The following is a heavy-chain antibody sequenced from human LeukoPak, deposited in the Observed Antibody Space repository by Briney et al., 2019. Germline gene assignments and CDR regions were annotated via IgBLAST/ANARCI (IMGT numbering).Heavy chain of an antibody. CDR2: LSYDGTKK. CDR3: ARDHDTVGIV. J-gene: IGHJ4*02. Sequence: GGSLRLSCTASGFTFSSYPMHWVRQASGKGLEWVAGLSYDGTKKYYADSVKGRFSISRDNSKSTLSLEMNSLRREDTAVYFCARDHDTVGIVWGQGTPVTVSS. CDR1: GFTFSSYP. V-gene: IGHV3-30-3*01. D-gene: IGHD3-10*01.